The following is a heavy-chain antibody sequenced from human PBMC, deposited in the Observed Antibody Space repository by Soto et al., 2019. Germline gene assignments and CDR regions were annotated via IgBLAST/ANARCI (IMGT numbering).Heavy chain of an antibody. CDR2: INAGNGNT. J-gene: IGHJ6*02. V-gene: IGHV1-3*01. Sequence: QGQLVQSGAEVKKPGASVKVSCKESGSTFTSYAMHCVRQAPGHRLEWMGWINAGNGNTKYSQKFQGRVTITRDTSASTAYMELSSLRSEDTAVYYCARESGYEFYYYYGMDVCGQGTTVTVSS. CDR3: ARESGYEFYYYYGMDV. D-gene: IGHD5-12*01. CDR1: GSTFTSYA.